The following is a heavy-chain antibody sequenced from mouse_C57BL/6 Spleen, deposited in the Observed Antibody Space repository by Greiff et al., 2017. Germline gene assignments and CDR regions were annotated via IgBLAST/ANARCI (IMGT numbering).Heavy chain of an antibody. CDR3: ARSYSNYDAMDY. V-gene: IGHV1-53*01. CDR1: GYTFTSYW. J-gene: IGHJ4*01. D-gene: IGHD2-5*01. Sequence: QVQLQQPGTELVKPGASVKLSCKASGYTFTSYWMHWVKQRPGQGLEWIGNINPSNGGTNYNEQFKSKASLTVDKSSSTAYMQLSSLTSEDSAVYYCARSYSNYDAMDYWGQGTSVTVSS. CDR2: INPSNGGT.